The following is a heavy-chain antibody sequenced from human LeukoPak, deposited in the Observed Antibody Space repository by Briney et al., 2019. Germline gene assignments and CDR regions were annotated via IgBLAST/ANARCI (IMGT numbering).Heavy chain of an antibody. Sequence: GGSLRLPCAASGFTFSDSAMHWVRQDCGKGLEWVVRIRNKANNYETAYGESVKGRFTISRDDSKHTAYLQMNSLKNEDTAVYYCTRKRDSSGYPIDYWGQGTLVTVSS. V-gene: IGHV3-73*01. J-gene: IGHJ4*02. D-gene: IGHD3-22*01. CDR3: TRKRDSSGYPIDY. CDR1: GFTFSDSA. CDR2: IRNKANNYET.